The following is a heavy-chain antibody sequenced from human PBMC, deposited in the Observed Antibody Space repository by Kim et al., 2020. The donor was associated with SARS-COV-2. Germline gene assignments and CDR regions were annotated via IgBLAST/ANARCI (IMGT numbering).Heavy chain of an antibody. CDR1: GYTLTELS. D-gene: IGHD6-13*01. Sequence: ASVKVSCKVSGYTLTELSMHWVRQAPGKGLEWMGGFDPEDGETIYAQKFQGRVTMTEDTSTDTAYMELSSLRSEDTAVYYCATDRYSSRRHAFDIWGQGTMVTVSS. V-gene: IGHV1-24*01. J-gene: IGHJ3*02. CDR2: FDPEDGET. CDR3: ATDRYSSRRHAFDI.